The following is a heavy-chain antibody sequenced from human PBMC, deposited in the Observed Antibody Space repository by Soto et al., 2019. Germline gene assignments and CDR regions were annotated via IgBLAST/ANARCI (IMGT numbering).Heavy chain of an antibody. J-gene: IGHJ5*02. D-gene: IGHD3-10*01. Sequence: GGSLRLSCAASGFAFSDYAMTWVRQAPGKGLEWVSTIITSDGDTYYADSVKGRFTISRDNSRNTLYLQMNSLRAEDTAVYYCASGSGNYPKYNWFDPWGQGTLVTVSS. V-gene: IGHV3-23*01. CDR3: ASGSGNYPKYNWFDP. CDR2: IITSDGDT. CDR1: GFAFSDYA.